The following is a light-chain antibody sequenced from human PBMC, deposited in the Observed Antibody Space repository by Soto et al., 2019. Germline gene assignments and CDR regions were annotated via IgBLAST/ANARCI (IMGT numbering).Light chain of an antibody. CDR2: DDN. V-gene: IGLV3-21*02. CDR3: QVWDSRIDHPRV. J-gene: IGLJ2*01. Sequence: SYELTQPPSVSVAPGQTARITCGGNNIGSQTVHWYQQKPGQAPVLVVYDDNDRPSGIPERFSGSNSGNTATLTISRVEAGDEADYYCQVWDSRIDHPRVFGGGTKLTV. CDR1: NIGSQT.